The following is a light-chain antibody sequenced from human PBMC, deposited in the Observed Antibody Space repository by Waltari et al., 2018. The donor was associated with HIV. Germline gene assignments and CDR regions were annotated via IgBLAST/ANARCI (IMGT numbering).Light chain of an antibody. CDR2: DVN. CDR3: CSYTTRSSPYWV. CDR1: SSDIGNYIY. J-gene: IGLJ3*02. V-gene: IGLV2-14*01. Sequence: QSALTQPASVSGSPGQSITISCTGPSSDIGNYIYVSWYQHHPGKAPKLIIYDVNNRPSGVSNRFSGSKTGNTASLTISRLQSEDEADYHCCSYTTRSSPYWVFGGGTKLIVL.